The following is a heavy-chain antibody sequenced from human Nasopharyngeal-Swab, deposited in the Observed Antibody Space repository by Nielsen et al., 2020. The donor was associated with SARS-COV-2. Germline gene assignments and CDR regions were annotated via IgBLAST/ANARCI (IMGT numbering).Heavy chain of an antibody. Sequence: SETLSLTCTVSGGSISSSSYYWGWIRQPPGKGLEWIGHIYYSGSTYYNPSLKSRVTISVDTSKNQFSLKLSSVTAADTAVYYCARHPDPLGSNLTFDYWGQGTLVTVSS. CDR1: GGSISSSSYY. CDR2: IYYSGST. CDR3: ARHPDPLGSNLTFDY. J-gene: IGHJ4*02. D-gene: IGHD4-11*01. V-gene: IGHV4-39*01.